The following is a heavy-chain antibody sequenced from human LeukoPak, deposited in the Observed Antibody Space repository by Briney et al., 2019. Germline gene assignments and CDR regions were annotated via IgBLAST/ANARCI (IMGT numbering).Heavy chain of an antibody. CDR2: IYYSGST. CDR1: GGSISSYY. J-gene: IGHJ4*02. V-gene: IGHV4-59*08. CDR3: ARVSVVVAAYDY. Sequence: PSETLSLTCTVSGGSISSYYWSWIRQPPGKGLEWIGYIYYSGSTNYNPSLKSRVTISVDTSKNQFSLKLSSVTAADTAVYYGARVSVVVAAYDYWGQGTLVTVSS. D-gene: IGHD2-15*01.